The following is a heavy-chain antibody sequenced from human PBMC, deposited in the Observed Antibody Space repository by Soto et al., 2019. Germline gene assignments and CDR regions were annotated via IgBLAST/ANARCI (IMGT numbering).Heavy chain of an antibody. CDR2: IYYSGST. Sequence: SETLSLTCTVSGGSISSSSYYWGWIRQPPGKGLECIGSIYYSGSTYYTPSLKSRVTISVDTSKNQFSLKLSSVTAADTVVYHCARHVILWFGELLAWFDPWGQGTLVTVSS. CDR3: ARHVILWFGELLAWFDP. J-gene: IGHJ5*02. D-gene: IGHD3-10*01. V-gene: IGHV4-39*01. CDR1: GGSISSSSYY.